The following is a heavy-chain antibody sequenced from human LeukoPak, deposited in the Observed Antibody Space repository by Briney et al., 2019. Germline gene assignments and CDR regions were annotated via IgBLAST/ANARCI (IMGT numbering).Heavy chain of an antibody. J-gene: IGHJ4*02. D-gene: IGHD3-22*01. CDR1: GGSISSYY. CDR2: IYYSGST. CDR3: ARGLWRIRGSGYLGY. V-gene: IGHV4-59*12. Sequence: SDSLSLTCTVSGGSISSYYWSWIRQPPGKGLEWIGYIYYSGSTNYNPSLKSRVTISVDTSKNQFSLKLSSVTAADTAVYYCARGLWRIRGSGYLGYWGQGTLVTVSS.